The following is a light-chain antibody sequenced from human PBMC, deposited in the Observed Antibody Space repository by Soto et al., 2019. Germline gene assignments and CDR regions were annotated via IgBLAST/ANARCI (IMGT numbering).Light chain of an antibody. Sequence: DIQMTQSPSTLSASVGDRVTITCRASQSISSWLAWYQQKPGKAPKLLMYKASSLESGVPSRFSGSGSGTEFTLTISSLQPDDFATYYCQQYNSYSWTFGQGTKVAIK. CDR1: QSISSW. J-gene: IGKJ1*01. CDR3: QQYNSYSWT. CDR2: KAS. V-gene: IGKV1-5*03.